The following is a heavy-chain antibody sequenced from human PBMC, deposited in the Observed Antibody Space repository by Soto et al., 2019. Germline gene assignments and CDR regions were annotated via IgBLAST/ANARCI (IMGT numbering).Heavy chain of an antibody. J-gene: IGHJ6*04. CDR2: ITNNRSNK. V-gene: IGHV3-30*03. D-gene: IGHD6-6*01. Sequence: GESLKISCAASGFTFSSYGMHWVRQAPGKGLEWVAVITNNRSNKYYADYVKGRFTISRDNAKNTLYLKMNSLRAEDTAVFYCARVGEYSSSDYYYYGMDVWGKGTTVTVSS. CDR1: GFTFSSYG. CDR3: ARVGEYSSSDYYYYGMDV.